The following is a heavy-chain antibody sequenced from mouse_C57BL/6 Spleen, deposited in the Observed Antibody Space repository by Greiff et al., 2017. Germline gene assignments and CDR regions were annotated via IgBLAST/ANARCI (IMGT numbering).Heavy chain of an antibody. V-gene: IGHV1-74*01. CDR2: IHPSDSDT. CDR1: GYTFTSYW. Sequence: QVQLKQPGAELVKPGASVKVSCKASGYTFTSYWMHWVKQRPGQGLEWIGRIHPSDSDTNYNQKFKGKATLTVDKSSSTAYMQLSSLTSEDSAVYYCAIGRDDVYFDYWGQGTTLTVSS. CDR3: AIGRDDVYFDY. J-gene: IGHJ2*01. D-gene: IGHD2-3*01.